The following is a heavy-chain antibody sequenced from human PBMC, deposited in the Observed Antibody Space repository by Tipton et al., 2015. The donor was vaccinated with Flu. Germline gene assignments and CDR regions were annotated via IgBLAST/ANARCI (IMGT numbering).Heavy chain of an antibody. CDR2: IYYSGST. J-gene: IGHJ5*02. Sequence: TLSLTCTVSGGSISSGGYYWGWIRQPPGKGLEWIGSIYYSGSTYYNPSLKSRVTISVDTSKNQFSLKLSSVTAADTAVYYCARPRGIAAAGTGVGWFDPWGQGTLVTVSS. D-gene: IGHD6-13*01. V-gene: IGHV4-39*07. CDR3: ARPRGIAAAGTGVGWFDP. CDR1: GGSISSGGYY.